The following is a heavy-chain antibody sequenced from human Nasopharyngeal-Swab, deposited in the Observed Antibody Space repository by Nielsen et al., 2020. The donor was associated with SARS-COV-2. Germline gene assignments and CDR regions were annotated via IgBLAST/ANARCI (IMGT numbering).Heavy chain of an antibody. J-gene: IGHJ6*02. CDR3: ARGSRDYDTRAPYYYYGMDV. V-gene: IGHV1-69*13. D-gene: IGHD5-12*01. CDR2: IIPIFGTA. CDR1: GGTFSSYA. Sequence: SVKVSCKASGGTFSSYAISWVRQAPGQGLDWMGGIIPIFGTANYAQKFQGRVTITADESTSTAYMELSSLRSEDTAVYYCARGSRDYDTRAPYYYYGMDVWGQGTTVTVSS.